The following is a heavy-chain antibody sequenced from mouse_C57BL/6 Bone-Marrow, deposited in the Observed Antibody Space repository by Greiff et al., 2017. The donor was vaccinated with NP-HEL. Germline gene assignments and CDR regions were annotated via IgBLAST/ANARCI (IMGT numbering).Heavy chain of an antibody. V-gene: IGHV1-4*01. D-gene: IGHD2-2*01. CDR3: ARGSYGSKGTYYAMDY. J-gene: IGHJ4*01. CDR1: GYTFTSYT. CDR2: INPSSGYT. Sequence: QVQLQQSGAELARPGASVKMSCKASGYTFTSYTMHWVKQRPGQGLEWIGYINPSSGYTKYNQKFKDKATLTADKSSGTAYMQLSSLTSEDSAVYYCARGSYGSKGTYYAMDYWGQGTSVTVSS.